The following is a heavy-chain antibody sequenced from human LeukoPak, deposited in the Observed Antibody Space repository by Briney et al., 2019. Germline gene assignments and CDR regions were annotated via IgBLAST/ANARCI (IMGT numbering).Heavy chain of an antibody. J-gene: IGHJ1*01. D-gene: IGHD6-19*01. V-gene: IGHV5-51*01. Sequence: GESLKISCKGSGYSFTSYWIGWVRQMPGKGLEWMGIIYPGDSDTRYSPSFQGQVTISADKSIGTAYLQWSSLKASDTAMYYCARVYSSGWFLNGEFFQHWGQGTLVTVSS. CDR1: GYSFTSYW. CDR2: IYPGDSDT. CDR3: ARVYSSGWFLNGEFFQH.